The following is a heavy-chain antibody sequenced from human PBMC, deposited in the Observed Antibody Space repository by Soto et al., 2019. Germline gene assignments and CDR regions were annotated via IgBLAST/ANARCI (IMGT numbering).Heavy chain of an antibody. J-gene: IGHJ4*02. Sequence: GESLKISCKGSGYTFTSYWISWVRQMPGKGLEWMGRIDARDSQTNYSPSFQGHVTISADKSFNTVYLQWSSLKASDTAMYYCARHDFGDYVYSFDNWGQGTLVTVSS. CDR2: IDARDSQT. D-gene: IGHD4-17*01. CDR1: GYTFTSYW. V-gene: IGHV5-10-1*01. CDR3: ARHDFGDYVYSFDN.